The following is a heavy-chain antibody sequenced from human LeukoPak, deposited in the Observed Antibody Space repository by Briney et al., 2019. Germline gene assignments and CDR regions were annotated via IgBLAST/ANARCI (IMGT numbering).Heavy chain of an antibody. CDR3: ARGDTAFSPYYFDY. Sequence: ASVKVSCKASGYTFTSYGISWVRQAPGQGLEWMGWISAYNGNTNYAQKLQGRVTMTTDTSMSTAYMELRSLRSDDTAVYYCARGDTAFSPYYFDYWGQGTLVTVSS. J-gene: IGHJ4*02. CDR2: ISAYNGNT. V-gene: IGHV1-18*01. D-gene: IGHD5-18*01. CDR1: GYTFTSYG.